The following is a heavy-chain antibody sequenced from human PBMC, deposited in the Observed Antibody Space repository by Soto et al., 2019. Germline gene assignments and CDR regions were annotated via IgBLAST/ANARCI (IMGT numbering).Heavy chain of an antibody. J-gene: IGHJ4*02. D-gene: IGHD3-22*01. CDR3: AKHMDDSGYFYVEGADH. CDR2: ISYTGANT. V-gene: IGHV3-30*18. Sequence: QPGGSLRLSCVASGFTFGRYAMHWVRQPPGRGLEWVAVISYTGANTYYVGSVRGRFTISRDNSKNTLYLQMNSLRAEDTAMYYCAKHMDDSGYFYVEGADHWGQGTLVTVSS. CDR1: GFTFGRYA.